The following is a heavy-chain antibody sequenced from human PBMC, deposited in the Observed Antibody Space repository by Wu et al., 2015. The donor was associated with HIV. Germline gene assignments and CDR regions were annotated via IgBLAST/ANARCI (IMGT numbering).Heavy chain of an antibody. CDR3: AREGPYYYGSGSSFLYFDY. D-gene: IGHD3-10*01. J-gene: IGHJ4*02. CDR1: GGTFSSYA. CDR2: IIPIFGTA. V-gene: IGHV1-69*05. Sequence: QVQLVQSGAEVKKPGSSVKVSCKASGGTFSSYAISWVRQAPGQGLEWMGGIIPIFGTANYAQKFQGRVTITTDESTSTAYMELSSLRSEDTAVYYCAREGPYYYGSGSSFLYFDYVGPGNAGHRLL.